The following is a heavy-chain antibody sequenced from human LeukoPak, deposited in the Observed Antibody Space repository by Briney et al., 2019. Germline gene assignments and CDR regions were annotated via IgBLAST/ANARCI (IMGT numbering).Heavy chain of an antibody. Sequence: ASVKLSCKASGYTFTSYGISWVRQAPGQGLEWMGWISAYSGNTNYAQKLQGRVTMTTDTSTSTAYMELRSLRSDDTAVYYCARSRSSCSGSYNDYFDYWGQGTLVTVSS. V-gene: IGHV1-18*01. CDR1: GYTFTSYG. CDR3: ARSRSSCSGSYNDYFDY. CDR2: ISAYSGNT. D-gene: IGHD3-10*02. J-gene: IGHJ4*02.